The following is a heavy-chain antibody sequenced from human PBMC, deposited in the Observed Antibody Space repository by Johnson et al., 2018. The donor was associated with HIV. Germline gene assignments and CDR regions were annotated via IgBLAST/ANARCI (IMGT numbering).Heavy chain of an antibody. J-gene: IGHJ3*02. CDR1: GFTVRSNY. CDR2: IYSDGNT. CDR3: AKDLERAFIVGAPGI. D-gene: IGHD1-26*01. V-gene: IGHV3-53*01. Sequence: VQLVESGGGLIQPGGSLRLSCAASGFTVRSNYMSWVRQAPGKGLEWVSVIYSDGNTYYADSVKGRFTISRDNSKTTLYIQMNSLRAEDTAVYYCAKDLERAFIVGAPGIWGQGTMVTVSS.